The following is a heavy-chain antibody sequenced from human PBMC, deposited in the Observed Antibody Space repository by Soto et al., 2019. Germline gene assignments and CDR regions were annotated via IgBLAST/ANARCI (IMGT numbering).Heavy chain of an antibody. J-gene: IGHJ4*02. D-gene: IGHD4-17*01. CDR1: GGTFSTYG. V-gene: IGHV1-69*13. Sequence: QVQLVQSGAEVKKPGSSVKVSCKASGGTFSTYGINWVRLAPGQGLEWMGWIIPKFGTTKNAQKFQGRVTLTADESTNTDYMELKYLRSEDTAVYFWAGEVDPYYGGNSLSLDYWGQGTLVTVSS. CDR2: IIPKFGTT. CDR3: AGEVDPYYGGNSLSLDY.